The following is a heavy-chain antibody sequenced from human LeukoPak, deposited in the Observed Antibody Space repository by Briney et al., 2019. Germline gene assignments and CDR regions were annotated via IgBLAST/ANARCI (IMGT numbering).Heavy chain of an antibody. CDR1: GFTVSSNF. CDR2: IYSGGST. D-gene: IGHD3-3*02. J-gene: IGHJ4*02. V-gene: IGHV3-53*04. Sequence: PGGSLRLSCAASGFTVSSNFMSWVRQAPGKGLEWVSVIYSGGSTYYADSVKGRFTISRHNSKNTLYPQMNSLRAEDTAVYYCARLYGTFLEWSPYFDYWGQGTLVTVSS. CDR3: ARLYGTFLEWSPYFDY.